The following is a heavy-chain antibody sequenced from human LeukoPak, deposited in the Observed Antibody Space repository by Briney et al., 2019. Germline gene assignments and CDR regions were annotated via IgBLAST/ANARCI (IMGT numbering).Heavy chain of an antibody. V-gene: IGHV3-21*05. CDR2: IGGSGSFI. J-gene: IGHJ6*03. CDR3: ARLLATWDYYYMDV. Sequence: GGSLRLSCAASGFTFSNYWMSWVRQAPGKGLEWVSYIGGSGSFIYYADSVKGRFTISRDNAKNSVYLQMNSLRAEDTAVYYCARLLATWDYYYMDVWGKGTTVIVSS. D-gene: IGHD3-3*02. CDR1: GFTFSNYW.